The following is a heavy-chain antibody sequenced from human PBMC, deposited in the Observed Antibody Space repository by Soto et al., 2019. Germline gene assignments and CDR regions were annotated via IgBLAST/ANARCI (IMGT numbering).Heavy chain of an antibody. D-gene: IGHD2-15*01. CDR1: GGSVSSGSYY. J-gene: IGHJ6*02. Sequence: SETLSLTCTVSGGSVSSGSYYWSWIRQPPGKGLEWIGYIYYSGSTNYNPSLKSRVTISVDTSKNQFSLKLSSVTAADTAVYYCARDREVVVAATIYYYYGMDVWGQGTTVTAP. CDR2: IYYSGST. V-gene: IGHV4-61*01. CDR3: ARDREVVVAATIYYYYGMDV.